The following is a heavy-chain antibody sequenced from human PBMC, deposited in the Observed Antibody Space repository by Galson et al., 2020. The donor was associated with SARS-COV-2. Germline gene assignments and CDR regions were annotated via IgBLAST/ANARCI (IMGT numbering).Heavy chain of an antibody. J-gene: IGHJ4*03. CDR3: ARKTSTCDS. V-gene: IGHV4-39*07. CDR2: IYVNART. CDR1: TGSINSTSCS. Sequence: ASETLSLTCNVSTGSINSTSCSWGWIPQPPGQGLAWIASIYVNARTFHNPSLMSRVTISIDTTKNQFSLRLTTVTAADAALSFWARKTSTCDSWGPGAQVTVS.